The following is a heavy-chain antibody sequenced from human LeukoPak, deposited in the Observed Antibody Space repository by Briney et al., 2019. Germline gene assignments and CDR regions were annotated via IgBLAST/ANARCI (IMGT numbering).Heavy chain of an antibody. Sequence: TSETLSLTCTVSGGSISSYYWGWIRQPPGKGLEWIGSIHYSGSTYYNPSLKSRVTISVDTSKNQFSLKLSSVTAADTAVYYCARVTSFDYWGQGTLVTVSS. V-gene: IGHV4-39*01. CDR1: GGSISSYY. CDR2: IHYSGST. CDR3: ARVTSFDY. J-gene: IGHJ4*02. D-gene: IGHD5-18*01.